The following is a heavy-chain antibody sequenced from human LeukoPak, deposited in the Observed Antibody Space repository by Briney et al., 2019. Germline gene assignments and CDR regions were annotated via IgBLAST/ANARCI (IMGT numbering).Heavy chain of an antibody. D-gene: IGHD3-10*01. J-gene: IGHJ6*04. CDR2: IYYSGTT. CDR1: GGSMDSFY. V-gene: IGHV4-59*01. Sequence: SHTLSLTCIVSGGSMDSFYWRRIRQSPGGGLEWIGYIYYSGTTNYNPSLRSRLTISVDTYKTQFSLKLSSVTAADPAVYYCARLARLTLIRGVTGYHSLDVWGKGTKVTVSS. CDR3: ARLARLTLIRGVTGYHSLDV.